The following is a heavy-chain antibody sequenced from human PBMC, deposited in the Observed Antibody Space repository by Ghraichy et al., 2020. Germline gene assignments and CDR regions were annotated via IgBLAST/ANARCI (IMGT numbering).Heavy chain of an antibody. V-gene: IGHV3-20*04. CDR1: GFNYIQYG. D-gene: IGHD2-2*01. J-gene: IGHJ3*02. Sequence: LSLTCEASGFNYIQYGMTWVRQAPGKGLEWVSGINWNGRSAVYMDSVKGRFTISRDNAKNSLYLQMNDLRVEDTAFYYCARGEGYCSGTSCDAFDIWGQGALVTVSS. CDR2: INWNGRSA. CDR3: ARGEGYCSGTSCDAFDI.